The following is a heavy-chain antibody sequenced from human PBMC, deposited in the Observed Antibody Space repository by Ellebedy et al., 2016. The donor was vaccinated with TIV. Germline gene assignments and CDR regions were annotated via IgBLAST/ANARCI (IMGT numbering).Heavy chain of an antibody. V-gene: IGHV3-30*18. D-gene: IGHD3-22*01. CDR3: VKGGYDRSGYYAPPVEC. CDR2: IATDESGR. J-gene: IGHJ4*02. Sequence: PGGSLRLSCAASGFAFSSYAMHWVRQAPGKGLEWVAVIATDESGRHYADSVKGRFTISRDNSKNTLDLKMNSLRVEDTAVYYCVKGGYDRSGYYAPPVECWGQGTLVTVSS. CDR1: GFAFSSYA.